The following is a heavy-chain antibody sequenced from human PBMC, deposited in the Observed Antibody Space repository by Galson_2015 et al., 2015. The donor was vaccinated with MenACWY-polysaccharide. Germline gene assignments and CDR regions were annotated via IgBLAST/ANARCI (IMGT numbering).Heavy chain of an antibody. V-gene: IGHV4-61*01. J-gene: IGHJ1*01. CDR2: MSSNGGA. Sequence: QVQLQESGPGLVKPSETLSLTCTVSGASVSSTTDYWSWLRQPPVKGLEWIGFMSSNGGANRNPSLKSRVTISIDTSKNQFSLRLNSVTAADTAIYYCAREFHPWGQGTLVTVSS. CDR1: GASVSSTTDY. CDR3: AREFHP.